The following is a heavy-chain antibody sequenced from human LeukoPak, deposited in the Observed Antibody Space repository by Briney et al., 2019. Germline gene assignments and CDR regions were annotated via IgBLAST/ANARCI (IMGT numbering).Heavy chain of an antibody. CDR2: ISGNGGYT. Sequence: GGSLRLSCADSGFTFSNYDMSWVRQAPGKGLEWVSTISGNGGYTYYVDSVRGRFTISRDNSKNTLCLQMNSLRAEDTAVYYCAREVLGIPYWGQGTLVTVSS. CDR3: AREVLGIPY. D-gene: IGHD7-27*01. J-gene: IGHJ4*02. V-gene: IGHV3-23*01. CDR1: GFTFSNYD.